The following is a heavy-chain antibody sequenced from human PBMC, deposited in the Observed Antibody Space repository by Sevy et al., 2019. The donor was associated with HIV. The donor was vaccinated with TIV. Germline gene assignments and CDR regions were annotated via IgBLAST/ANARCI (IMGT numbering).Heavy chain of an antibody. Sequence: GGSLRLSCVASGFIFSSYAMSWVRQAPGKGLEWVSVISDSGGSTNHADSVKGRFTISRDNSKNTLFLQMNSLTAEDTAVYYCTKGRYGSMYTSADYWGQGTLVTVSS. V-gene: IGHV3-23*01. CDR1: GFIFSSYA. D-gene: IGHD6-13*01. CDR3: TKGRYGSMYTSADY. J-gene: IGHJ4*02. CDR2: ISDSGGST.